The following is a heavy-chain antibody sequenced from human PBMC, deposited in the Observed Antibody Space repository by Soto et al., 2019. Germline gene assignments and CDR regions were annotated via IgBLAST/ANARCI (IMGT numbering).Heavy chain of an antibody. CDR2: ISSNGGTT. J-gene: IGHJ4*02. CDR3: VRRVSGNYDY. Sequence: EVQLAESGGGMVQPGGSLRLSCVASGFTFSSYDMHWVRQAPGKGLEYVSSISSNGGTTYYGNSVKGRFTISRDNSKNTLYIQMGSLRAEDMALYYCVRRVSGNYDYWGQGTLVTVSS. D-gene: IGHD1-7*01. V-gene: IGHV3-64*01. CDR1: GFTFSSYD.